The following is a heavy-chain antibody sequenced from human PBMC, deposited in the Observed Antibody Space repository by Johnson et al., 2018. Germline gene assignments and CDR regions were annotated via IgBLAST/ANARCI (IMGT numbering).Heavy chain of an antibody. D-gene: IGHD3-9*01. CDR1: GFTFSSYA. J-gene: IGHJ3*02. Sequence: QVQLVESGGGVVQPGRSLRLSCAASGFTFSSYAMHWVRQAPGKGLEWVAVISYDGSNKYYADSVKGRFTISRDNSKYTLYLQMDSLRAADSVVYYCAIDRSYDIYLGAAFDIVGQGTMVTVSS. V-gene: IGHV3-30-3*01. CDR3: AIDRSYDIYLGAAFDI. CDR2: ISYDGSNK.